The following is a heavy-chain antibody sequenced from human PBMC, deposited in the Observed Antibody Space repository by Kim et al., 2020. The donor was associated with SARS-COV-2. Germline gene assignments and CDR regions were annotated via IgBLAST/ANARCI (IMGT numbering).Heavy chain of an antibody. CDR3: ARYVDTAMVEWDLFSRTYYYYGMDV. J-gene: IGHJ6*02. V-gene: IGHV4-59*01. CDR1: GGSISSYY. CDR2: IYYSGST. D-gene: IGHD5-18*01. Sequence: SETLSLTCTVSGGSISSYYWSWIRQPPGKGLEWIGYIYYSGSTNYNPSLKSRVTISVDTSKNQFSLKLSSVTAADTAVYYCARYVDTAMVEWDLFSRTYYYYGMDVWGQGTTVTVSS.